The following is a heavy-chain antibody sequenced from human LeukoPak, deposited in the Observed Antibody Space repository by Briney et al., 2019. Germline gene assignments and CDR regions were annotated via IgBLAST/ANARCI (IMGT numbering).Heavy chain of an antibody. Sequence: PAETLSLTCTVSGDSISNYYWSWIRQPAGKRLEWIGRIYTSGSTNYNPSLKSRVTISIDTSKTQFSLKLSAVTAADTAVYYCARRVTLVRGVSYPGLDVWGQGTTVTVSS. CDR1: GDSISNYY. D-gene: IGHD3-10*01. CDR2: IYTSGST. CDR3: ARRVTLVRGVSYPGLDV. V-gene: IGHV4-4*07. J-gene: IGHJ6*02.